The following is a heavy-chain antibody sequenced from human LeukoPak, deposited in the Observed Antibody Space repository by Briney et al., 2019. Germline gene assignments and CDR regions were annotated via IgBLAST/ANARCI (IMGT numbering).Heavy chain of an antibody. Sequence: GGSLRLSCAASGFTFSSYAMSWVRQAPGKGLEWVSAISGSGGITYYADSVKGRFTISRDNSKNTLHLQMNSLRAEDTAVYYCAKDTDSSWKDKWFDYWGQGTLVTVSS. CDR1: GFTFSSYA. CDR3: AKDTDSSWKDKWFDY. CDR2: ISGSGGIT. J-gene: IGHJ4*02. D-gene: IGHD6-13*01. V-gene: IGHV3-23*01.